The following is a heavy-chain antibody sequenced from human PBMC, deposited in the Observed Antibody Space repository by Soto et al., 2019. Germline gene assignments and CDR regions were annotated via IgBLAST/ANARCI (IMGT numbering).Heavy chain of an antibody. V-gene: IGHV3-30*18. CDR3: AKAPSDRHYDAFNI. D-gene: IGHD6-6*01. CDR1: GFTFSSYG. J-gene: IGHJ3*02. Sequence: GGSLRLSCAASGFTFSSYGMHWVRQAPGKGLEWVAVISYDGSNKYYADSVKGRFTISRDNSKNTLYLQMNSLRAEDTAVYYCAKAPSDRHYDAFNIWDQETMVTVSS. CDR2: ISYDGSNK.